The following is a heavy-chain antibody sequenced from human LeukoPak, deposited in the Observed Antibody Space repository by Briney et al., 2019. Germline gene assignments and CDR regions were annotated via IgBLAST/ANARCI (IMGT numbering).Heavy chain of an antibody. Sequence: PGGSLRLSCAASGFAFSSHGMSWVRQAPGKGLEWVSTISDSGGSTNYADSVKGRFTISRDNSKNTLYLQMKSLKTEDTALYYCTRDSGTYNWFDPWGQGTLVTVSS. D-gene: IGHD1-26*01. V-gene: IGHV3-23*01. CDR2: ISDSGGST. CDR3: TRDSGTYNWFDP. J-gene: IGHJ5*02. CDR1: GFAFSSHG.